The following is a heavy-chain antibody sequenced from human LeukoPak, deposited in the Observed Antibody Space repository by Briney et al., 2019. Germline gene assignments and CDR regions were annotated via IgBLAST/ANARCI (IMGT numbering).Heavy chain of an antibody. CDR1: GYTFTSYD. V-gene: IGHV1-8*01. CDR2: TNPNSGNT. CDR3: AREVEYQLLSAFDY. Sequence: GASVKVSCKASGYTFTSYDINWVRQATGQGLEWMGWTNPNSGNTGFAQKFQGRVTLTRNTSMNTAYMELRSLRSDDTAVYYCAREVEYQLLSAFDYWGQGTLVTVSS. J-gene: IGHJ4*02. D-gene: IGHD2-2*01.